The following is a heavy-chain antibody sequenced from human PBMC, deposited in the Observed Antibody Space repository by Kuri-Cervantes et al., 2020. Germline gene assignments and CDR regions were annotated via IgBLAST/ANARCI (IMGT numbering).Heavy chain of an antibody. Sequence: SGPTLVKPTQTLTLTCTFSGFSLTTDGVGVGWIRQPPGKALECLVLIYWDDDRRYNPSLKNRITITKDTSRSQVVLTMTDMDPVDTGTYYCTYRRTYGPFDYWGQGSLVTVSS. CDR3: TYRRTYGPFDY. J-gene: IGHJ4*02. V-gene: IGHV2-5*02. CDR2: IYWDDDR. D-gene: IGHD4-17*01. CDR1: GFSLTTDGVG.